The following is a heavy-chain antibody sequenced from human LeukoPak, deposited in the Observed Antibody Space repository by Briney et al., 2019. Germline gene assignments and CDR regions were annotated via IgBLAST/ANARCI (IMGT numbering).Heavy chain of an antibody. CDR1: GFTFSDYG. Sequence: AGGSLRLSCGASGFTFSDYGMHWVRQAPGKGLEWVAFIRYDGSNKYYADSVKGRFTISRDNSKNTLYLQMNSLRAEDTAVYYCAKEGLITIFGVVTPPFFDYWGQGTLVTVSS. CDR2: IRYDGSNK. D-gene: IGHD3-3*01. J-gene: IGHJ4*02. CDR3: AKEGLITIFGVVTPPFFDY. V-gene: IGHV3-30*02.